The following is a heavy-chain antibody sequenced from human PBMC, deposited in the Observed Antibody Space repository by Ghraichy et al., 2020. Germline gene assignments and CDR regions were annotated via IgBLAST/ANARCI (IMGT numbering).Heavy chain of an antibody. Sequence: SETLSLTCAVYGGSFSGYYWSWIRQPPGKGLEWIGEINHSGSTNYNPSLKSRVTISVDTSKNQFSLKLSSVTAADTAVYYCARDWFDPWGQGTLVTVSS. V-gene: IGHV4-34*01. CDR1: GGSFSGYY. CDR2: INHSGST. J-gene: IGHJ5*02. CDR3: ARDWFDP.